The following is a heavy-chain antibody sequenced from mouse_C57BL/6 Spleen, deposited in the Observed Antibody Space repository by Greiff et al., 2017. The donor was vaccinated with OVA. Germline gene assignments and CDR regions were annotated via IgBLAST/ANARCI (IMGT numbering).Heavy chain of an antibody. D-gene: IGHD2-1*01. J-gene: IGHJ2*01. CDR3: AREGYYGNDFDY. V-gene: IGHV5-4*01. CDR1: GFTFSSYA. CDR2: ISDGGSYT. Sequence: VQLKESGGGLVKPGGSLKLSCAASGFTFSSYAMSWVRQTPEKRLEWVATISDGGSYTYYPDNVKGRFTISRDNAKNNLYLQMSHMKSEDTAMYYCAREGYYGNDFDYWGQGTTLTVSS.